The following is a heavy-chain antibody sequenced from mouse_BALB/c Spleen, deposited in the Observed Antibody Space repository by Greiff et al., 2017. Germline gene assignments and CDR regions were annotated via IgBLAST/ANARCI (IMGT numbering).Heavy chain of an antibody. J-gene: IGHJ1*01. V-gene: IGHV6-6*02. D-gene: IGHD1-1*01. CDR3: TRVYYYGSSGYFDV. CDR2: IRLKSNNYAT. Sequence: EVQRVESGGGLVQPGGSMKLSCVASGFTFSNYWMNWVRQSPEKGLEWVAEIRLKSNNYATHYAESVKGRFTISRDDSKSSVYLQMNNLRAEDTGIYYCTRVYYYGSSGYFDVWGAGTTVTVSS. CDR1: GFTFSNYW.